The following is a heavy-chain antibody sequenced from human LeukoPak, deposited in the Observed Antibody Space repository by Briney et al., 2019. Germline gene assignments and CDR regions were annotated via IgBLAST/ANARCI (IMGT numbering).Heavy chain of an antibody. CDR1: GFTFSSYW. J-gene: IGHJ5*02. D-gene: IGHD2-15*01. CDR3: ARGRPGVVAATTSMGFDP. V-gene: IGHV3-7*01. CDR2: IKQDGSEK. Sequence: GGSLRLSCAASGFTFSSYWMSWVRQAPGKGLEWVANIKQDGSEKYYVDSVKGRFTISRDNAKNSLYLQMNSLRAEDTAVYYCARGRPGVVAATTSMGFDPWGQGTLVTVSS.